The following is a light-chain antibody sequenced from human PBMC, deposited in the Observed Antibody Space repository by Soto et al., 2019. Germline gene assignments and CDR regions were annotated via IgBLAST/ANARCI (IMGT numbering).Light chain of an antibody. J-gene: IGKJ2*01. CDR1: QTVSGSY. V-gene: IGKV3-20*01. CDR2: GAI. Sequence: ENVLTQSPGTLSLSPGERATLSCRASQTVSGSYVAWYQQKPGQTPRLLIYGAINRATGIPDRFSGSGSGTDFTLTISSLDPEDFAVFYCQQSGDSPSTFGQGTKLEIK. CDR3: QQSGDSPST.